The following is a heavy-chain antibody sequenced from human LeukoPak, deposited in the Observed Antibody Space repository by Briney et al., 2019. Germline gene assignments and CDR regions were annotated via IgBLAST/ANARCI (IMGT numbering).Heavy chain of an antibody. Sequence: GGSLRLSCAASGFTFSSYWMRWVRQAPGKGLEWLANIKQDGSEKYYVDSVKGRFTISRDNPKNSLYLQMNSLRAEDTAVYYCARYSGNYRAFDIWGQGTMVTVSS. D-gene: IGHD1-26*01. V-gene: IGHV3-7*05. J-gene: IGHJ3*02. CDR3: ARYSGNYRAFDI. CDR2: IKQDGSEK. CDR1: GFTFSSYW.